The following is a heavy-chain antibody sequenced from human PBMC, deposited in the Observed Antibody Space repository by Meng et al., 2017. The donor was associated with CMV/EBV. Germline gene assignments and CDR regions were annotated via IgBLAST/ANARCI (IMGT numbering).Heavy chain of an antibody. V-gene: IGHV3-11*06. Sequence: QVQLVESGGGLVKPGGSLRLSCAASGFTFSDYYMSWIRQAPGKGLEWVSYISSSSSYTNYADSVKGRFTISRDNAKNSLYLQMNSLRAEDTAVYYCAKDTGFGGYFDYWGQGTLVTVSS. D-gene: IGHD3-16*01. CDR2: ISSSSSYT. J-gene: IGHJ4*02. CDR3: AKDTGFGGYFDY. CDR1: GFTFSDYY.